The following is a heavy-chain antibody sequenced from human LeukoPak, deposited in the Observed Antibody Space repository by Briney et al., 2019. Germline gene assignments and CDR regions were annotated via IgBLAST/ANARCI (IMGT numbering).Heavy chain of an antibody. J-gene: IGHJ6*02. V-gene: IGHV3-30-3*01. CDR3: ARDLSMYYYYGMDV. Sequence: GRSLRLSCAASGFTFSTYAMHWVRQAPGKGLEWVAVISYDGNNKHYADSVRGRFTTSRDNSKNTLSLQMDSLRAGDTAVYYCARDLSMYYYYGMDVWGQGTTVTVSS. CDR2: ISYDGNNK. CDR1: GFTFSTYA.